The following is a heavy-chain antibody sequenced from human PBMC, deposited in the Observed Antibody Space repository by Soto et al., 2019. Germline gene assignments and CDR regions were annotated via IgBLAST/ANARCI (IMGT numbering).Heavy chain of an antibody. V-gene: IGHV3-30-3*01. J-gene: IGHJ6*02. D-gene: IGHD3-10*01. CDR2: ISYNGNNQ. Sequence: GGSLRLSCAASGFRVGSYALHWVRQAPGKGLEWVAVISYNGNNQYYTESVKGRFSISKDNSKNTVDLQMNSLRGEDTAVYFCGRDGQVNRGPNTYYYGVDVWGHGTTVTVSS. CDR3: GRDGQVNRGPNTYYYGVDV. CDR1: GFRVGSYA.